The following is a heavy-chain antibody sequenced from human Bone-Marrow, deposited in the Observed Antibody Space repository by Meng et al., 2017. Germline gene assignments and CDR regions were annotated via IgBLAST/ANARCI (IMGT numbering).Heavy chain of an antibody. Sequence: GESLKISCAASGFTFSDYYMSWIRQAPGKGLEWVSYISSSGSTIYYADSVKGRFTISRDNAKNSLYLQMNSLRAEDTAVYYCARNSRIVVVTPDWYFDLWGRGTLVTVSS. CDR3: ARNSRIVVVTPDWYFDL. CDR2: ISSSGSTI. D-gene: IGHD3-22*01. J-gene: IGHJ2*01. V-gene: IGHV3-11*01. CDR1: GFTFSDYY.